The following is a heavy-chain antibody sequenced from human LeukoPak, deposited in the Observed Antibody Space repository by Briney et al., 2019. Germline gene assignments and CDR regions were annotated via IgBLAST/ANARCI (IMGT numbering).Heavy chain of an antibody. V-gene: IGHV1-2*02. J-gene: IGHJ4*02. CDR2: INGKSGVT. Sequence: ASVKVSCKASGFTFTDHYMHWVRQAPGQGLEWMGWINGKSGVTFYAQQFQDRITETRDTSISTMYLELIRLTSADTAIYYCARDFDWGPDYWGPGTLVAVSS. D-gene: IGHD3-16*01. CDR3: ARDFDWGPDY. CDR1: GFTFTDHY.